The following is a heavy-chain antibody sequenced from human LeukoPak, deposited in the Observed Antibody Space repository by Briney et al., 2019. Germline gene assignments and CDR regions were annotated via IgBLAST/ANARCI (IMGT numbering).Heavy chain of an antibody. D-gene: IGHD6-6*01. V-gene: IGHV4-34*01. Sequence: SETLSLTCAVYGGSFSGYYWSWIRQPPGKGLEWIGEINHSGSTNYNPSLKSRVTISVDTSKNQFSLKLSSVTAADTAVYYCARGRAARPRYFDLWGRGTLDTVSS. CDR1: GGSFSGYY. CDR3: ARGRAARPRYFDL. CDR2: INHSGST. J-gene: IGHJ2*01.